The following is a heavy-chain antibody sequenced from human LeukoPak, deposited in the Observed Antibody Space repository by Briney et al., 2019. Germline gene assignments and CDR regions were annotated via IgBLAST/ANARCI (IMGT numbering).Heavy chain of an antibody. J-gene: IGHJ4*02. Sequence: SETLSLTCTVSGGSISSYYWSWIRQPPGKGLEWIGYIYYSGSTNYNPSLKSRVTISVDTSKNQFSLKLSSVTAADTAVYYCAGRYYYDSSGYSDFDYRGQGTLVTVSS. V-gene: IGHV4-59*01. CDR2: IYYSGST. CDR3: AGRYYYDSSGYSDFDY. CDR1: GGSISSYY. D-gene: IGHD3-22*01.